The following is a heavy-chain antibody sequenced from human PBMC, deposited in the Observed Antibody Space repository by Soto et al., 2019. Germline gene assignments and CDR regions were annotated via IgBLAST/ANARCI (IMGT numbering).Heavy chain of an antibody. CDR2: NYYSGST. V-gene: IGHV4-61*08. CDR3: ARGGWELPFDY. D-gene: IGHD1-26*01. Sequence: SETLSLTCTVSGGSISSGGYYWTWIRQHPGKGLEWIGYNYYSGSTNYNPSLKSRVTISVDTSKNQVSLKLSSVTAAVTAVYYCARGGWELPFDYWGQGTLVTVSS. J-gene: IGHJ4*02. CDR1: GGSISSGGYY.